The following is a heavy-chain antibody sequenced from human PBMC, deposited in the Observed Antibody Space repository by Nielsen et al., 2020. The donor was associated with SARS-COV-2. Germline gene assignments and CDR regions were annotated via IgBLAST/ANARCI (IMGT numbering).Heavy chain of an antibody. J-gene: IGHJ5*02. D-gene: IGHD2/OR15-2a*01. V-gene: IGHV4-34*01. CDR2: INHSGST. CDR3: ARARPRLYAWFDP. CDR1: GGSFSGYY. Sequence: SETLSLTCAVYGGSFSGYYWSWIRQPPGKGLEWIGEINHSGSTNYNPSLKSRVTISVDTSKNQFSLKLSSVTAADTAVYYCARARPRLYAWFDPWGQGTLVTVSS.